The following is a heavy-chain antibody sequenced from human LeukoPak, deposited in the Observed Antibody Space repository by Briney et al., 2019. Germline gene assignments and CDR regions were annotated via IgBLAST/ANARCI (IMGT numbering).Heavy chain of an antibody. CDR3: ARAKYYDSSGYPLDY. V-gene: IGHV1-8*03. CDR2: MNPNSGNT. D-gene: IGHD3-22*01. J-gene: IGHJ4*02. CDR1: GYTFTSYD. Sequence: GASVKVSCKASGYTFTSYDINWVRQAPGQGLEWMGWMNPNSGNTGYAQNFQGRVTITRNTSISTAYMELSSLRSEDTAVYYCARAKYYDSSGYPLDYWGQGTLVTVSS.